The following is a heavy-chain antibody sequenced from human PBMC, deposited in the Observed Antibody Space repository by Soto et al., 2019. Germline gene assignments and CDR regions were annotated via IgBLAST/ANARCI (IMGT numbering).Heavy chain of an antibody. D-gene: IGHD6-19*01. V-gene: IGHV4-61*01. Sequence: QVQLQESGPGLVKPSETLSLTCTVSGGSVSSGSYYWSWIRQPQGKGLDWIGYNYYSGSNNYNPSLTSRGTISVYTSKTQFSLTLSSVTAADTAVSYCARVGGSSGWETADYWGQGTLVTVSS. CDR2: NYYSGSN. J-gene: IGHJ4*02. CDR1: GGSVSSGSYY. CDR3: ARVGGSSGWETADY.